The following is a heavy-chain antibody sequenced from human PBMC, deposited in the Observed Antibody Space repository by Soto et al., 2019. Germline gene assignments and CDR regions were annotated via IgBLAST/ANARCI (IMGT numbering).Heavy chain of an antibody. CDR1: GGSITNYY. CDR3: ARDGTAVTTGYYGLDV. J-gene: IGHJ6*02. CDR2: IYYSGST. D-gene: IGHD2-2*01. V-gene: IGHV4-59*01. Sequence: QVQLQESGPGLVKPSETLSLTCTVSGGSITNYYWSWIRQSPGKGLEWIGFIYYSGSTNYSPSLNSRVTISVSTSKNQFSLKMTSVTAADTGVYYCARDGTAVTTGYYGLDVWGQGTTVTVSS.